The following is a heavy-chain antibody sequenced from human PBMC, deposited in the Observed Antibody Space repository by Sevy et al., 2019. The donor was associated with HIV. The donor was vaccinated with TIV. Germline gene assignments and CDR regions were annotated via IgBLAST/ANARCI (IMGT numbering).Heavy chain of an antibody. J-gene: IGHJ6*02. D-gene: IGHD2-15*01. CDR2: IRYDGSNK. CDR1: GFTFSSYG. CDR3: ATSRYCSGGSCYGADYYYGMDV. Sequence: GGSLRLSCAASGFTFSSYGMHWVRQAPGKGLEWVAFIRYDGSNKYYADSVKGRFTISRDNSMNTRYLQMNSLRAEDTAVYYCATSRYCSGGSCYGADYYYGMDVWGQGTTVTVSS. V-gene: IGHV3-30*02.